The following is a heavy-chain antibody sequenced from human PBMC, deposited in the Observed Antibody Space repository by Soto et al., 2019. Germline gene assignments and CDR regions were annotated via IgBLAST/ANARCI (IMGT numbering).Heavy chain of an antibody. CDR2: ISGSGGST. CDR1: GFTFSSYA. D-gene: IGHD7-27*01. J-gene: IGHJ3*02. CDR3: AKDGRYWGSAFDI. Sequence: GGSLRLSCAASGFTFSSYAMSWVRQAPGKGLEWVSAISGSGGSTYYADSVKGRCTISRDNSKNTLYLQMNSLRAEDTAVYYCAKDGRYWGSAFDIWGQGTMVTVSS. V-gene: IGHV3-23*01.